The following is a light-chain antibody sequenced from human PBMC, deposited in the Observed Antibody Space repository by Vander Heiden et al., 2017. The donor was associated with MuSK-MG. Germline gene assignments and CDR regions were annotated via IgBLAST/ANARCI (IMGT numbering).Light chain of an antibody. CDR1: QSVSSRH. J-gene: IGKJ2*01. V-gene: IGKV3-20*01. Sequence: TVFPQAPGKPSSSPGARAPITCSASQSVSSRHLARYQHKPGQAPRLLIHGTSNRATGIPDRFSGSGSVTYCTLTISRLEPEDCAMYYCQRVDRASHTCGQGTKLEIK. CDR2: GTS. CDR3: QRVDRASHT.